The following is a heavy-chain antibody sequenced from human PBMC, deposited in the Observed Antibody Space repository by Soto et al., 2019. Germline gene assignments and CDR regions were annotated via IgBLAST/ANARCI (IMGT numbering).Heavy chain of an antibody. Sequence: PGGSLRLSCAASGFTFSSYSMHWVRQAPGKGLEWVAVIWYDGSNKYYADSVKGRFTISRDNSKNTLYLQMNSLRAEDTAVYYCARDVEVSSTSWSYMDVWGKGTTVTVSS. CDR1: GFTFSSYS. CDR2: IWYDGSNK. J-gene: IGHJ6*03. D-gene: IGHD2-2*01. V-gene: IGHV3-33*01. CDR3: ARDVEVSSTSWSYMDV.